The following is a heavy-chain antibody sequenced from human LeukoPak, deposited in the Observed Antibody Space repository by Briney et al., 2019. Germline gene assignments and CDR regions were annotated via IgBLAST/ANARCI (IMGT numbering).Heavy chain of an antibody. CDR2: IYHSGTT. V-gene: IGHV4-30-2*01. CDR3: ARAEYSSSWYSWFDP. Sequence: PSQTLSLTCTVSGASVRSGGYYWSWIRQPPGKGLEWIGYIYHSGTTSYNPSLESRVTISVDWSGNQFSLKLSSVTAADTAVYYCARAEYSSSWYSWFDPWGQGTLVTVSS. CDR1: GASVRSGGYY. D-gene: IGHD6-13*01. J-gene: IGHJ5*02.